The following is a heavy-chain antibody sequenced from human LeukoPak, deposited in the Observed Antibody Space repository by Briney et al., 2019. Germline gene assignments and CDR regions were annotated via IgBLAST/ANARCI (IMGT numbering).Heavy chain of an antibody. CDR2: IKQDGSEK. V-gene: IGHV3-7*01. CDR3: ARSEYYDFWSGRVSVYYMDV. Sequence: GGSLRLSCAASGFTFSSYWMSWVRQAPGKGLEWVANIKQDGSEKYYVDSVKGRFTIPRDNAKNSLYLQMNSLRAEDTAVYYCARSEYYDFWSGRVSVYYMDVWGKGTTVTVSS. CDR1: GFTFSSYW. D-gene: IGHD3-3*01. J-gene: IGHJ6*03.